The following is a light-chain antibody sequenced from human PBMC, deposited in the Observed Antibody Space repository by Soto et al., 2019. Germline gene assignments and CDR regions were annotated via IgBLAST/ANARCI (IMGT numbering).Light chain of an antibody. CDR3: CSYAGRTSFV. V-gene: IGLV2-23*01. CDR1: SSDVGKYDL. Sequence: QSALTQPASVSGSPGQSITISCTGTSSDVGKYDLVSWYQQHPGKAPKLIIYEATKRPSGLSYRFSGSKSGDTASLTISGLQAEDEADYYCCSYAGRTSFVFGGGTKLTVL. J-gene: IGLJ2*01. CDR2: EAT.